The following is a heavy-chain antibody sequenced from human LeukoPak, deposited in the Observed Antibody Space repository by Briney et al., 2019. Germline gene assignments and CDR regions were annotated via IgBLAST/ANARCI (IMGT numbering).Heavy chain of an antibody. D-gene: IGHD3-10*01. CDR2: IKSKIDSGAT. J-gene: IGHJ4*02. CDR1: GFTFSSYA. V-gene: IGHV3-15*01. Sequence: GGSLRLSCAASGFTFSSYAVYWVRQAPGKGLEWVARIKSKIDSGATDYAASVKGRFTISRDDSKNTVYLQMNSLTTEDTAVYYCGLGSGKSDFDYWGQGTLVTVSS. CDR3: GLGSGKSDFDY.